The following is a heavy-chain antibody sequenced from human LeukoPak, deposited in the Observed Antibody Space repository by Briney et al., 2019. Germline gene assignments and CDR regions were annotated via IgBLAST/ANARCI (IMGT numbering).Heavy chain of an antibody. D-gene: IGHD3-10*01. J-gene: IGHJ4*02. V-gene: IGHV1-18*01. CDR3: ARGSVAIITLVRGVNFDY. CDR2: ISAYNGNT. CDR1: GYTFTSYG. Sequence: GASVKVSCKASGYTFTSYGISWVRQAPGQGLEWMGWISAYNGNTNYAQKLQGRVTVTTDTSTSTAYMELRSLRSDDTAVYYCARGSVAIITLVRGVNFDYWGQGTLVTVSS.